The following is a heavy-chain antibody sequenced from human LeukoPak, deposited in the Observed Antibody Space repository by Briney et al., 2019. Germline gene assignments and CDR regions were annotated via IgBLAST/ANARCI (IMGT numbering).Heavy chain of an antibody. J-gene: IGHJ4*02. V-gene: IGHV4-59*01. CDR1: GGSISSYY. CDR3: ARGGVIAYYFDY. D-gene: IGHD3-16*02. CDR2: IYYSGST. Sequence: PSETLSLTCTVSGGSISSYYWSWIRQPPGKGLEWIVYIYYSGSTNYTPSLKSRVTISVDTSKNQVSLKLSSVTAAATAVYYCARGGVIAYYFDYWGQGTLVTVSS.